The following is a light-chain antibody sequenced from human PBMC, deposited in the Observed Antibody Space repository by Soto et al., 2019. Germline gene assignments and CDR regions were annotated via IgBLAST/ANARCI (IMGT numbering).Light chain of an antibody. CDR3: LQDYNYPRT. J-gene: IGKJ1*01. Sequence: AIQMTQSPSSLSASVGDRVTITCRASQGIRNDLGWYQQKPGKAPKLLIYAASSLQSGVPSRFSGSGSGTDFTLTIISLQPEHFATYYCLQDYNYPRTFGQGTKVDIK. CDR1: QGIRND. V-gene: IGKV1-6*01. CDR2: AAS.